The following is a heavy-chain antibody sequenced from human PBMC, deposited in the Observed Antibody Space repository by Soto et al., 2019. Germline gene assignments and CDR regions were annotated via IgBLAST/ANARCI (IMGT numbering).Heavy chain of an antibody. CDR3: ARDRVEVTRDFWSGYYPAYYYYGMDV. D-gene: IGHD3-3*01. CDR1: GGSISSYY. CDR2: IYTSGST. Sequence: SETLSLTCTVSGGSISSYYWSWIRQPAGKGLERIGRIYTSGSTNYNPSLKSRVTMSVDTSKNQFSLKLSSVTAADTAVYYCARDRVEVTRDFWSGYYPAYYYYGMDVWGQGTTVTVSS. V-gene: IGHV4-4*07. J-gene: IGHJ6*02.